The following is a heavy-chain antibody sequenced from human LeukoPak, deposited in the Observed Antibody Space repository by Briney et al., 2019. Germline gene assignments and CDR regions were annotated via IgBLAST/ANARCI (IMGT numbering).Heavy chain of an antibody. D-gene: IGHD2-15*01. CDR3: TRDCSGSRCYEEMDY. V-gene: IGHV3-49*04. CDR2: IRSKAFGATT. J-gene: IGHJ4*02. Sequence: GGSLRLSCKPSGFILGDYAMSCVRQAPGKGLEWVGFIRSKAFGATTDYAASVKGRFTVSRDDSRSIAYLQMNSLKTEDTAVYYCTRDCSGSRCYEEMDYWGQGTLVTVSS. CDR1: GFILGDYA.